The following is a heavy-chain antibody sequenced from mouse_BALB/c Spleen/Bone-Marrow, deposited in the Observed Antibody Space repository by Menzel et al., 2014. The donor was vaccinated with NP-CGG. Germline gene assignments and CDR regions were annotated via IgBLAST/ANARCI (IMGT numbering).Heavy chain of an antibody. D-gene: IGHD2-4*01. Sequence: QVQLKESGAELMKPGASVKISCKATGYTFSTYWIEWVKQRPGHGLEWIGEILPGGGTTNYNEKSKGKATFTADTSSNTAYMQLSSLTSEDSAVYYCARLITTGGFAYWGQGTLVTVSA. CDR3: ARLITTGGFAY. CDR1: GYTFSTYW. V-gene: IGHV1-9*01. J-gene: IGHJ3*01. CDR2: ILPGGGTT.